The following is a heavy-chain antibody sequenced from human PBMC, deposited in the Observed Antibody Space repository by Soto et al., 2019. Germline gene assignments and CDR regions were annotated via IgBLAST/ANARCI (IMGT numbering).Heavy chain of an antibody. CDR2: INNSDTTM. D-gene: IGHD2-15*01. V-gene: IGHV3-11*01. J-gene: IGHJ4*02. CDR3: AMVPPPSCSGGSSSPN. CDR1: GFTFSDYH. Sequence: PGGSLRISCAASGFTFSDYHMNWSRQAPGKGLEWISYINNSDTTMYYAGSVKGRFTISRANAKNSLYPQMNSLKAEDQAMDYLAMVPPPSCSGGSSSPNWGQGTLVTVSS.